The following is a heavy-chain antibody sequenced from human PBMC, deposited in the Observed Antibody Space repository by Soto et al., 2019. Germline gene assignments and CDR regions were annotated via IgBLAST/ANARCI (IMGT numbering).Heavy chain of an antibody. V-gene: IGHV5-10-1*01. CDR3: SRPHPPTYCSGSTCSGY. Sequence: PGESLKISCKGSGYSFTNYWINWVRQMRGKGLEWMGRIDPDDSYTNYSPSFQGHVTISVDKSIITAYLQWGSLQASDTAIYYCSRPHPPTYCSGSTCSGYWGQGTLVTVSS. CDR1: GYSFTNYW. CDR2: IDPDDSYT. J-gene: IGHJ4*02. D-gene: IGHD2-15*01.